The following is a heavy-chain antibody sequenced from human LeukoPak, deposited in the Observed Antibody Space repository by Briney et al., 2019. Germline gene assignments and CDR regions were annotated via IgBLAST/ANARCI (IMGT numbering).Heavy chain of an antibody. D-gene: IGHD2-15*01. CDR1: GYTFTSYG. Sequence: GASVKVSCKASGYTFTSYGISWVRQAPGQGLEWMGWISAYSGNTNYAQKLQGRVTMTTDTSTSTAYMELRSLRSDDTAVYYCARAVAVRYCSGGSCYSWFDPWGQGTLVTVSS. J-gene: IGHJ5*02. CDR3: ARAVAVRYCSGGSCYSWFDP. V-gene: IGHV1-18*01. CDR2: ISAYSGNT.